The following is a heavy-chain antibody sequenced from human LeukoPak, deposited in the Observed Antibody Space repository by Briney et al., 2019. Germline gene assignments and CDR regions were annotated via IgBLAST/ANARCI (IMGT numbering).Heavy chain of an antibody. CDR2: IDPGDSDS. Sequence: GEPLKISGKGSDYSFTTYWFGWVGQMPGKGLEWMGIIDPGDSDSKYNPRFQGQVTFSAHRSISSAYMQWSSLRASDTAMYYCARLNDGFDIWGQGTMVTVSS. J-gene: IGHJ3*02. CDR1: DYSFTTYW. CDR3: ARLNDGFDI. V-gene: IGHV5-51*01.